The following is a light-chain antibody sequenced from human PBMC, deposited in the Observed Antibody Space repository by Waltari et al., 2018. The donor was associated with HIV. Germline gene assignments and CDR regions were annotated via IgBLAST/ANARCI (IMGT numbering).Light chain of an antibody. V-gene: IGKV3-11*01. Sequence: EIVLTQSPATLSLSPGERATLSCRASQSISSSLAWYQQKPGQAPRLLIYDASNRATCIPARFSGSGSGTDFTLTSSSLEPDEFVVYYGLQRNSWPQTFGQGTKLEI. CDR3: LQRNSWPQT. CDR1: QSISSS. CDR2: DAS. J-gene: IGKJ2*01.